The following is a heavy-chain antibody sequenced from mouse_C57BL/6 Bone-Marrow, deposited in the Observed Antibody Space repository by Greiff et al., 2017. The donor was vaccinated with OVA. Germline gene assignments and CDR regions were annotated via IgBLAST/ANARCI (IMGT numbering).Heavy chain of an antibody. Sequence: VQLQESGPGLVQPSQSLSITCTVSGFSLTSYGVHWVRQSPGKGLEWLGVIWSGGSTDYNAAFISRLSISKDNSKSQVFFKMNSLQADDTAIYYCARVGSSGYVAWFAYWGQGTLVTVSA. J-gene: IGHJ3*01. CDR2: IWSGGST. V-gene: IGHV2-2*01. D-gene: IGHD3-2*02. CDR1: GFSLTSYG. CDR3: ARVGSSGYVAWFAY.